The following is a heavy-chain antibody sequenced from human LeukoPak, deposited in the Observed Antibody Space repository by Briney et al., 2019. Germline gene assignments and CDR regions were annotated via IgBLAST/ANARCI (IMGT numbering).Heavy chain of an antibody. CDR1: GYTFTILY. D-gene: IGHD3-10*01. CDR3: ARGRVTMVRGPYYYYYGIDV. CDR2: INPSGGST. Sequence: ASLKVSSKASGYTFTILYMHWVRPGPGEGVGRVGLINPSGGSTRYAQKFQRRVTITADESPSTAYMELSSLRSEDTAVYYCARGRVTMVRGPYYYYYGIDVWGQGTTVTVSS. J-gene: IGHJ6*02. V-gene: IGHV1-46*01.